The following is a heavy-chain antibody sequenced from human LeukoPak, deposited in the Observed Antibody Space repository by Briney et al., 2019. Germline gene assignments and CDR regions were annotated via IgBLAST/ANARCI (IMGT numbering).Heavy chain of an antibody. CDR2: ISADNGNT. V-gene: IGHV1-18*01. CDR3: ARVAAIVGVPAAEN. D-gene: IGHD2-2*01. J-gene: IGHJ4*02. Sequence: GASVKVSCKASGYSFPSYGISWVRQVPGQGLEWMGWISADNGNTNYAQKLQGRVTMTTDTSTSTAYMELRSLRSDDTAVYYCARVAAIVGVPAAENWGQGTLVTVSS. CDR1: GYSFPSYG.